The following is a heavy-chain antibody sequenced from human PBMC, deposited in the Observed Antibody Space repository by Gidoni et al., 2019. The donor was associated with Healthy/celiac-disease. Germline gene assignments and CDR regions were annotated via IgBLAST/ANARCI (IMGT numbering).Heavy chain of an antibody. CDR1: GGSISSSSYY. Sequence: QLQLQESGPGLVKPSETLSLTCTVSGGSISSSSYYWGWIRQPPGKGLEWIGSIYYSGSTYYNPSLKSRVTISVDTSKNQFSLKLSSVTAADTAVYYCARHGMGGNFNTPFDYWGQGTLVTVSS. J-gene: IGHJ4*02. D-gene: IGHD1-26*01. CDR2: IYYSGST. CDR3: ARHGMGGNFNTPFDY. V-gene: IGHV4-39*01.